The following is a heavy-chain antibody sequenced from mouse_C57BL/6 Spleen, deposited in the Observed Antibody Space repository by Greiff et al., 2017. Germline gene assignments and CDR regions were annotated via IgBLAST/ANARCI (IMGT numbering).Heavy chain of an antibody. J-gene: IGHJ1*03. V-gene: IGHV1-47*01. D-gene: IGHD1-1*01. Sequence: QVHVKQSGAELVKPGASVKMSCKASGYTFTTYPIEWMKQNHGKSLEWIGNFHPYNDDTKYNEKFKGKATLTVEKSSSTVYLELSRLTSDDSAVYYCARNHYYGSSYGYFDVWGTGTTVTVSS. CDR3: ARNHYYGSSYGYFDV. CDR1: GYTFTTYP. CDR2: FHPYNDDT.